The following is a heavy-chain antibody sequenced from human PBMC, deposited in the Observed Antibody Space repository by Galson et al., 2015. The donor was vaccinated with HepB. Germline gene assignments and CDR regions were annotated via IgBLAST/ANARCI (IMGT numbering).Heavy chain of an antibody. CDR3: TTEVYDYVWGSYRYPPLDWYFDL. Sequence: SLRLSCAASGFTFSNAWMSWVRQAPGKGLEWVGRIKSKTDGGTTDYAAPVKGRFTISRDDSKNTLYLQMNSLKTEDTAVYYCTTEVYDYVWGSYRYPPLDWYFDLWGRGTLVTVSS. CDR2: IKSKTDGGTT. V-gene: IGHV3-15*01. CDR1: GFTFSNAW. D-gene: IGHD3-16*02. J-gene: IGHJ2*01.